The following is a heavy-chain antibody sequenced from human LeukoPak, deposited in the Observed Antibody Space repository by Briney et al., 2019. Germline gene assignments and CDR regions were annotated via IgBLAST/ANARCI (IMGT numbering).Heavy chain of an antibody. D-gene: IGHD5-24*01. CDR1: GYTFTSNY. V-gene: IGHV1-46*01. CDR2: ISPSGGST. Sequence: VDSVKVSCKAFGYTFTSNYMHWVRQAPGQGPEWMGVISPSGGSTTYAQKFQGRVTLTRDMSTSTDYLELSSLRSEDTAVYYCARDNSVRDEAWWFNPWGQGTLVTVSS. J-gene: IGHJ5*02. CDR3: ARDNSVRDEAWWFNP.